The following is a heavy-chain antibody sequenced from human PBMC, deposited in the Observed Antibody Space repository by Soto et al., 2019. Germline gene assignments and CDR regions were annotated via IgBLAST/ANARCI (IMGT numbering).Heavy chain of an antibody. CDR3: ARTGGMDV. V-gene: IGHV4-34*01. Sequence: QVQLQQWGAGLLRPSETLSLTCAVYGGSFRDFYWSWLRQTPEKVLEWIGEINHSGDTKYNPSLESRVTISVDTSKNQFSLKVNFVTPADTAVYYCARTGGMDVWGPGATVTVSS. J-gene: IGHJ6*02. CDR1: GGSFRDFY. CDR2: INHSGDT.